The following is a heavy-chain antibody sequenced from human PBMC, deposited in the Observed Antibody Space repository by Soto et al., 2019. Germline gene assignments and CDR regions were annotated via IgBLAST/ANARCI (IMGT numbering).Heavy chain of an antibody. CDR1: GFSFRSYY. J-gene: IGHJ4*02. CDR3: ARVGTDYGSGSPYYSDY. D-gene: IGHD3-10*01. CDR2: ISPSSSFL. Sequence: EVQLVESGGGLVKPGGSLRLSCAASGFSFRSYYMIWVRQAPGRGLEWVSSISPSSSFLNYADSVKGRFTISRDNAKSSVNLQMNSLRAEDTAVYYCARVGTDYGSGSPYYSDYWGQGTLVTVSS. V-gene: IGHV3-21*06.